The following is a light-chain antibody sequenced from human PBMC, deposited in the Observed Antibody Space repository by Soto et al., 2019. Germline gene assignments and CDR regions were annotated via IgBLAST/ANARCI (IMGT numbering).Light chain of an antibody. CDR1: QSVGGD. Sequence: EIVLTQAPATLSLSPGERATLSCRAGQSVGGDLAWYQQKPGQPPRLLIYDASNRATGIPARFSGSGFGTDFTLTISSLEPEDFAVYYCQHRTNWPPYTFGQGTKPEIK. CDR3: QHRTNWPPYT. J-gene: IGKJ2*01. V-gene: IGKV3-11*01. CDR2: DAS.